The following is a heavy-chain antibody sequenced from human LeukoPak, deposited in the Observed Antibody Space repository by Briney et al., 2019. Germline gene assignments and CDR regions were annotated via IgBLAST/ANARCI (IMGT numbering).Heavy chain of an antibody. J-gene: IGHJ3*02. CDR2: ISAYNGNT. Sequence: ASVKVSCKASGYTFTSYGISWVRQAPGQGLEWMGWISAYNGNTNYAQKLQGRVTMTTDTSTSTAYMELRSLRSDDTAVYYCARPLDYYDSSGQDVFDIWGQGTMVTASS. V-gene: IGHV1-18*01. CDR3: ARPLDYYDSSGQDVFDI. CDR1: GYTFTSYG. D-gene: IGHD3-22*01.